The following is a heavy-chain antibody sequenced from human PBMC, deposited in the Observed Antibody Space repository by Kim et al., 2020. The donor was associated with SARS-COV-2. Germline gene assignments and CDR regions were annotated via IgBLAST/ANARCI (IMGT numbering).Heavy chain of an antibody. Sequence: ASVKVSCKTSGYTFTGNGFTWVRQAPGQGLEWMGWISANNGKTKYAGKLQGRVTMTADTPTSTVYMELRSLRSDDTAVYYGTRDYYGSGSPSYGMDVWGQ. J-gene: IGHJ6*02. CDR1: GYTFTGNG. D-gene: IGHD3-10*01. CDR2: ISANNGKT. CDR3: TRDYYGSGSPSYGMDV. V-gene: IGHV1-18*01.